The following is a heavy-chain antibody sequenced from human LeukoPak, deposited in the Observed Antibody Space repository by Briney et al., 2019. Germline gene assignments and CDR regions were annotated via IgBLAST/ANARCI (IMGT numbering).Heavy chain of an antibody. V-gene: IGHV3-48*04. Sequence: PGGSLRLSCAASGFTFSSYGVSWVRQAPGKGLEWVSYISSSGSTIYYADSVKGRFTISRDNAKNSLYLQMNSLRAEDTAVYYCAREGNVAAADYYYYMDVWGKGTTVTISS. CDR2: ISSSGSTI. D-gene: IGHD6-13*01. CDR1: GFTFSSYG. CDR3: AREGNVAAADYYYYMDV. J-gene: IGHJ6*03.